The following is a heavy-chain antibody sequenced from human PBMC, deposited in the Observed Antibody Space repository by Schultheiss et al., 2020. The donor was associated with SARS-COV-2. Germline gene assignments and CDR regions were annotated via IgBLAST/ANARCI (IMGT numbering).Heavy chain of an antibody. D-gene: IGHD3-10*01. CDR3: AKEGSYYFDY. CDR1: GFTFSSYG. Sequence: GGSLRLSCAASGFTFSSYGMHWVRQAPGKGLEWVAVISYDGSNKYYADSVKGRFTISRDNAKNSLYLQMNSLRAEDTALYYCAKEGSYYFDYWGQGTLVTVSS. J-gene: IGHJ4*02. V-gene: IGHV3-30*18. CDR2: ISYDGSNK.